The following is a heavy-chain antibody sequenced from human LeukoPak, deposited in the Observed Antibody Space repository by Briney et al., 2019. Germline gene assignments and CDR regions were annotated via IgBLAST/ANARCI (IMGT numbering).Heavy chain of an antibody. Sequence: ASVKVSCKASEYTFTNYYIHWVRQAPGQGLEWMGLMNPSGGGTSFAQKFQGRVSVATDMSTSTVYMELSSLRSEDTAIYYCLGYCSSTTCNVDAFDIWGQGTRVTVSS. CDR1: EYTFTNYY. CDR2: MNPSGGGT. D-gene: IGHD2-2*01. V-gene: IGHV1-46*01. J-gene: IGHJ3*02. CDR3: LGYCSSTTCNVDAFDI.